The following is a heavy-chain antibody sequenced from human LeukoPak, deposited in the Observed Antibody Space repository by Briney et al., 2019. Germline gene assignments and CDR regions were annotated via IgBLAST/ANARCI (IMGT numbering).Heavy chain of an antibody. D-gene: IGHD2-2*01. CDR2: MNPNSGNT. CDR3: ARRRIVVPAAVTHSHWFDP. CDR1: GYSFTSYD. J-gene: IGHJ5*02. Sequence: VASVKVSCKASGYSFTSYDINWVRQATGQGPEWMRWMNPNSGNTGYAQKFQGRVTMTRNTSISTAYMELSSLRSEDTAVYYCARRRIVVPAAVTHSHWFDPWGQGTLVTVSS. V-gene: IGHV1-8*01.